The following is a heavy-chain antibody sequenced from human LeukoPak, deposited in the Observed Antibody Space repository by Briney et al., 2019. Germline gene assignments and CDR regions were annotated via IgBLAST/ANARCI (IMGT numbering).Heavy chain of an antibody. CDR2: IYYSGST. V-gene: IGHV4-39*07. CDR3: ARETRLTSYFDY. D-gene: IGHD3-3*01. J-gene: IGHJ4*02. CDR1: GGSISSSSYY. Sequence: SETLSLTCTVSGGSISSSSYYWGWIRQPPGKGLEWIGSIYYSGSTYYNPSLKSRVTISVDTSKNQFSLKLSSVTAADTAVYYCARETRLTSYFDYWRQGTLVTVSS.